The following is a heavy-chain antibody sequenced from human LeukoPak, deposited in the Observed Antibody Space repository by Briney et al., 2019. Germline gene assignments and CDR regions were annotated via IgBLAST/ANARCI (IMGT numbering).Heavy chain of an antibody. CDR3: ARGGPYSSSSLDY. CDR1: GFTFSNSW. V-gene: IGHV3-74*01. CDR2: IKYDGSST. Sequence: GGSLRLSCAASGFTFSNSWMYWVRNTPDKGLVWVSRIKYDGSSTVYAGSVKGRFTISRDNAKNTLDLQMNSLRAEDTAVYYCARGGPYSSSSLDYWGQGTLVTVSS. J-gene: IGHJ4*02. D-gene: IGHD6-6*01.